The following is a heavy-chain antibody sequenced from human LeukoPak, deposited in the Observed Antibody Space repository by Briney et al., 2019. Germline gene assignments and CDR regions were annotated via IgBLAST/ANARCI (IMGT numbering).Heavy chain of an antibody. CDR3: ARDLYGYSWFDP. Sequence: SETLSHTSTVPGGSIISSGYFWNWIRQPAGKGLEWLGRISTSGRTNYNPSLKSRVTISVDTSKDQFSLKLSSMTAADTALYYCARDLYGYSWFDPWGQGTPVTVSS. D-gene: IGHD5-18*01. J-gene: IGHJ5*02. CDR1: GGSIISSGYF. V-gene: IGHV4-61*02. CDR2: ISTSGRT.